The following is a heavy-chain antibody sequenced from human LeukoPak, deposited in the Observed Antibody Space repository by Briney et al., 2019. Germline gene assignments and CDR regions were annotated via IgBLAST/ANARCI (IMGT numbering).Heavy chain of an antibody. J-gene: IGHJ4*02. D-gene: IGHD1-14*01. CDR2: VYHSGST. V-gene: IGHV4-59*08. CDR3: ARNRRPPFDFDY. CDR1: GGSISSYY. Sequence: SETLSLTCTVSGGSISSYYWSWIRQPPGKGLEFIWNVYHSGSTNYNPSLKSRVTISADTSKNQFSLRLSSVTAADTAVYYCARNRRPPFDFDYWGQGTLVTVSS.